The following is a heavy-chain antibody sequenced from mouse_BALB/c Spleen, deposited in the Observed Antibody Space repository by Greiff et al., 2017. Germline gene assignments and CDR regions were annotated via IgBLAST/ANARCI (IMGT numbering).Heavy chain of an antibody. CDR1: GFTFSSYA. CDR2: ISSGGSYT. V-gene: IGHV5-9-4*01. Sequence: EVKVVESGGGLVKPGGSLKLSCAASGFTFSSYAMSWVRQSPEKRLEWVAEISSGGSYTYYPDTVTGRFTISRDNAKNTLYLEMSSLRSEDTAMYYCASQLGGGFDYWGQGTTLTVSS. J-gene: IGHJ2*01. CDR3: ASQLGGGFDY. D-gene: IGHD4-1*02.